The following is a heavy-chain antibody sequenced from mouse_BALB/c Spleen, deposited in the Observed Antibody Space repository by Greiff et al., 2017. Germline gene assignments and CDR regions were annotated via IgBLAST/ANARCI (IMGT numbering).Heavy chain of an antibody. J-gene: IGHJ4*01. Sequence: QVQLQQSGAELARPGASVKMSCKASGYTFTSYTMHWVKQRPGQGLEWIGYINPSTGYTEYNQKFKDKATLTADKSSSTAYMQLSSLTSEDSAVYYCARAYRYDAMDYWGQGTSVTVSS. D-gene: IGHD2-14*01. V-gene: IGHV1-4*01. CDR2: INPSTGYT. CDR1: GYTFTSYT. CDR3: ARAYRYDAMDY.